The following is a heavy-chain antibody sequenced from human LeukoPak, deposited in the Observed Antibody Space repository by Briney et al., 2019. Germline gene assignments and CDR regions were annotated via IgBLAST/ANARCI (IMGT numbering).Heavy chain of an antibody. J-gene: IGHJ4*02. D-gene: IGHD2-2*01. CDR3: ARDPPRGCSSTSCSGY. CDR1: GFTFSSYS. Sequence: GGSLRLSCVASGFTFSSYSMNWVRQAPGKGLEWVSSITSSSYIYYADSVKGRFTISRDNAKNSLYLQMNSLRAEDTAVYYCARDPPRGCSSTSCSGYWGQGTLVTVSS. V-gene: IGHV3-21*01. CDR2: ITSSSYI.